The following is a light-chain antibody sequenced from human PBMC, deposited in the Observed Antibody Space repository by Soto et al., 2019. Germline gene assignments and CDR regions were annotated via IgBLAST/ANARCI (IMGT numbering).Light chain of an antibody. Sequence: EIVLTQSPGTLSLSPGERATLSCRASQSVSSYLAWYQQKPGQAPRLLIYDASNRATGIPARFSGSGSGTDFTLTISSLEPEAFAVYYCQQRSNWPITFGQGTRLQI. V-gene: IGKV3-11*01. J-gene: IGKJ5*01. CDR3: QQRSNWPIT. CDR2: DAS. CDR1: QSVSSY.